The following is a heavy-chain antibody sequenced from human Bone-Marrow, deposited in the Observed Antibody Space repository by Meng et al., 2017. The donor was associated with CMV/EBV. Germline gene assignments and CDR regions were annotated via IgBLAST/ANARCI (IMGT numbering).Heavy chain of an antibody. CDR3: AGEWGRGEWQLRFGGAPGN. J-gene: IGHJ4*02. V-gene: IGHV1-69*05. CDR2: IIPIFGTA. D-gene: IGHD3-10*01. CDR1: GGTFSSYA. Sequence: SVKVSCKASGGTFSSYAISWVRQAPGQGLEWMGGIIPIFGTANYAQKFQGRVTITTDESTSTAYMELSSLRSEDTAVYYCAGEWGRGEWQLRFGGAPGNWGQGTMVTVSS.